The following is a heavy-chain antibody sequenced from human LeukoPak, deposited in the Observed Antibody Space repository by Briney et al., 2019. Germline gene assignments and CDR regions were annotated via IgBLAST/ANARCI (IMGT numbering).Heavy chain of an antibody. CDR1: GFTFSSYS. Sequence: GGSLRLSCAASGFTFSSYSMNWVRQAPGKGLEWVSYICSSRSTIYYADSVKGRFTISRDNAKNSLYLQMNSLRAEDTAWYYCARTVWFGELSPYTWFDPWGQGTLVTVPS. D-gene: IGHD3-10*01. CDR2: ICSSRSTI. CDR3: ARTVWFGELSPYTWFDP. V-gene: IGHV3-48*04. J-gene: IGHJ5*02.